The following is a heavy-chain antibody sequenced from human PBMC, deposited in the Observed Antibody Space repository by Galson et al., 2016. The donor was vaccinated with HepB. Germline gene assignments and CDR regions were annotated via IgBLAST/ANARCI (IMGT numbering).Heavy chain of an antibody. Sequence: CAISGDSVSSNSATWNWIRQSPSRGLEWLGRTYYRSKWYNDYALSVKGRITINPDTSKNQFSLQLNSVTPEDTAVYYCARGHLVVPFSFYFDYWGQGSLVTVSS. CDR2: TYYRSKWYN. J-gene: IGHJ4*02. V-gene: IGHV6-1*01. D-gene: IGHD2-15*01. CDR1: GDSVSSNSAT. CDR3: ARGHLVVPFSFYFDY.